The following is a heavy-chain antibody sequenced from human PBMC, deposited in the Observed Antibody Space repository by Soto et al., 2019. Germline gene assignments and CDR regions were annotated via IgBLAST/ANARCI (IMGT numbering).Heavy chain of an antibody. Sequence: PGGSLRLSCAASGFTFSTYAMNWVRQAPGKGLEWVSLIISSGGSTYYADSVKGRFTISRDNSKNTLYLQMNSLRAEDTAVYYCAKGSVGATFSLYFDYWGQGTLVTVSS. CDR1: GFTFSTYA. CDR3: AKGSVGATFSLYFDY. V-gene: IGHV3-23*01. CDR2: IISSGGST. J-gene: IGHJ4*02. D-gene: IGHD1-26*01.